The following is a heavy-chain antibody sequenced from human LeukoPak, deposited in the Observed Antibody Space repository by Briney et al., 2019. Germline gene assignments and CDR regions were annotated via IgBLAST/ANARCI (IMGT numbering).Heavy chain of an antibody. J-gene: IGHJ4*02. CDR2: IYYRVTS. CDR3: ARQGYSGHSQGAADY. D-gene: IGHD4-23*01. V-gene: IGHV4-59*08. CDR1: GDSINTYY. Sequence: SETLSLTCTVSGDSINTYYWSWIRQPPGKGLEWIGYIYYRVTSDYNPSLKSRATMSVDMSTSQISLKLSSVTAADTAVYYCARQGYSGHSQGAADYWGQGTLVTVSS.